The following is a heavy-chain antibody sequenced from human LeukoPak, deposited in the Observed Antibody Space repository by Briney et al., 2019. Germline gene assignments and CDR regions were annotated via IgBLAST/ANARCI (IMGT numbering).Heavy chain of an antibody. J-gene: IGHJ4*02. D-gene: IGHD3-22*01. Sequence: GGSLRLSCAASGFTFSSYGMHWVRQAPGKGLEWVAFIRYDGSNKYYADSVKGRFTISRDNSKNTLYLQMKSLRAEDTAVYYCAKGSFRSSGYLFDYWGQGTLVTVSS. V-gene: IGHV3-30*02. CDR3: AKGSFRSSGYLFDY. CDR2: IRYDGSNK. CDR1: GFTFSSYG.